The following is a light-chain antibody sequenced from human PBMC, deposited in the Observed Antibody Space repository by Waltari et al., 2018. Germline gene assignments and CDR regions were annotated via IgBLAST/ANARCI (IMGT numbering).Light chain of an antibody. Sequence: EIVLTHSPAILSLSPGESATLPCRASQSVNSYLARYQQKPGQAPRLLIYAASNRATGIPARFVGTGSGTDFTLTITRLEPEDFAVYYCQERSNWPGGSFGGGTKVEIK. V-gene: IGKV3-11*01. CDR1: QSVNSY. J-gene: IGKJ4*01. CDR2: AAS. CDR3: QERSNWPGGS.